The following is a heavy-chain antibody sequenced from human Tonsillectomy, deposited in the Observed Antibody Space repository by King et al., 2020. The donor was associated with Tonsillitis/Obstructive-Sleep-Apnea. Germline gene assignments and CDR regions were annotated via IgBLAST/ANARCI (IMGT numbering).Heavy chain of an antibody. CDR2: ISYSGNT. V-gene: IGHV4-59*01. CDR1: GDSINSYY. J-gene: IGHJ4*01. D-gene: IGHD2-21*01. CDR3: AGSKGGGAYIDY. Sequence: VQLQESGPGLVKPSETLSLTCTVSGDSINSYYWSWIRQPPGKGLEWIGYISYSGNTNYNPSLKSRVTISIDTSKNQFSLKLRSVTAADTAVYYCAGSKGGGAYIDYWGHGTLVTVSS.